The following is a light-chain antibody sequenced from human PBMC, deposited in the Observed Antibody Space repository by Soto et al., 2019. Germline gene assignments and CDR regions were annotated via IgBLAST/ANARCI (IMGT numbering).Light chain of an antibody. V-gene: IGKV3-15*01. J-gene: IGKJ1*01. CDR3: QRYNDWPPWT. CDR2: GAS. Sequence: EIVMTQSPATLSVSPGERATLFCRASQNVGTSLAWYQQISGQPPRLLIHGASIRATGVPARFTGSGSGTEFTLTISGLQSEDLAVYYCQRYNDWPPWTFGQGTKVDIK. CDR1: QNVGTS.